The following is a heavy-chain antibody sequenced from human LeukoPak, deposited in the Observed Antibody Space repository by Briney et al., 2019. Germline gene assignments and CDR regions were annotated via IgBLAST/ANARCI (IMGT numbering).Heavy chain of an antibody. Sequence: GGSLRLSCAVSGFTFSNYVMNWVRQAPGKGLEWVSTISGSGGATYYADSVKGRFTISRDNSKNTLYLQMNSLRVEDTAVYYCARRSTSGSYWGDFDYWRQGTLVTVSS. D-gene: IGHD1-26*01. CDR1: GFTFSNYV. V-gene: IGHV3-23*01. J-gene: IGHJ4*02. CDR2: ISGSGGAT. CDR3: ARRSTSGSYWGDFDY.